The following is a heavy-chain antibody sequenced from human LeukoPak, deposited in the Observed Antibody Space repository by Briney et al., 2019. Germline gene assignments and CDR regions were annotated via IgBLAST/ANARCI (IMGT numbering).Heavy chain of an antibody. CDR1: GFTFSSYA. CDR2: ISGSRGST. Sequence: GGSLRLSCAASGFTFSSYAMSWVRQAPGKGLEWVSTISGSRGSTYYANSVKGRFTISRDNSKNTLYLQMNSLRAEDTAVYYCAKGRGWEASYYYYYMDVWGKGTTVTISS. J-gene: IGHJ6*03. V-gene: IGHV3-23*01. D-gene: IGHD1-26*01. CDR3: AKGRGWEASYYYYYMDV.